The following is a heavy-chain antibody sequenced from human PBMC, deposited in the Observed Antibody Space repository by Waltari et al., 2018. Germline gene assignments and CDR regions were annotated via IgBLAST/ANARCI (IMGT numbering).Heavy chain of an antibody. Sequence: QVQLVQSGAEGKKPGSSVKVSCKASGGTFSSYTISWVRQAHGQGLEWIGRIIPILGIANYAQNVPGRFTITADKSTSTAYMELSSLRSEDTAVYYCATSTIPCSSTSCYAVRYFQHWGQGTLVTVSS. CDR2: IIPILGIA. J-gene: IGHJ1*01. CDR3: ATSTIPCSSTSCYAVRYFQH. V-gene: IGHV1-69*02. CDR1: GGTFSSYT. D-gene: IGHD2-2*01.